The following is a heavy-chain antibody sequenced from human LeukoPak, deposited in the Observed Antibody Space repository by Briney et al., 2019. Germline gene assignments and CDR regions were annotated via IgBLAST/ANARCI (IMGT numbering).Heavy chain of an antibody. J-gene: IGHJ2*01. V-gene: IGHV3-64D*06. CDR1: GFTFSSYA. Sequence: GGSLRLSCSASGFTFSSYAMHWVRQAPEKGLEYVSAISSNGGSTYYADSVKGRFTISRDNSKNTLYLQMSSLRAEDTAVYYCVKGSRNYGDLWGRGTLVTVSS. CDR3: VKGSRNYGDL. CDR2: ISSNGGST. D-gene: IGHD1-7*01.